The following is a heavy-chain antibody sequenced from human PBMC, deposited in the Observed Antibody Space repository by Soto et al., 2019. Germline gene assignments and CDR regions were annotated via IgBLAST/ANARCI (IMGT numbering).Heavy chain of an antibody. J-gene: IGHJ5*02. V-gene: IGHV4-4*02. CDR2: IYDSGST. CDR3: AREEYSSDSYVWFDP. D-gene: IGHD6-19*01. CDR1: GGSISSSNW. Sequence: QVQLQESGPGLVKPSGTLSLTCAVSGGSISSSNWWSWVRQPPGKGLEWIGEIYDSGSTNYNPSLKSRVTISVDKSKNQFALKLSSVTAADTAVYYCAREEYSSDSYVWFDPWGQGTLVTVSS.